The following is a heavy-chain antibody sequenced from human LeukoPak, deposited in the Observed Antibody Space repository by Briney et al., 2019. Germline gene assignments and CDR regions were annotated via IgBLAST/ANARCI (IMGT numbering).Heavy chain of an antibody. CDR2: TYYRSKWYS. V-gene: IGHV6-1*01. D-gene: IGHD5-18*01. J-gene: IGHJ4*02. CDR3: ARNTAPGWDFDY. Sequence: SQTLSLTCAISGDSVSSNSAAWNWIRQSPSRGLEWLGRTYYRSKWYSDYALSVKSRITINPDTSKNQFSLKLSSVTAADTAVYYCARNTAPGWDFDYWGQGTLVTVSS. CDR1: GDSVSSNSAA.